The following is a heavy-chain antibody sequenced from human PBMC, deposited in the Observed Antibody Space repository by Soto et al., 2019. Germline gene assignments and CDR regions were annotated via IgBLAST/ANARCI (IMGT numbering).Heavy chain of an antibody. D-gene: IGHD3-3*01. CDR3: GGSSGHYYYYYMDV. CDR2: IYSGGST. CDR1: GFTVSSNY. V-gene: IGHV3-53*04. Sequence: QPGGSLRLSCAASGFTVSSNYMSWVRQAPGKGLEWVSVIYSGGSTYYADSVKGRFTISRHNSKNTLHLQMNSLRAEDTAVYYCGGSSGHYYYYYMDVWGKGTTVTVSS. J-gene: IGHJ6*03.